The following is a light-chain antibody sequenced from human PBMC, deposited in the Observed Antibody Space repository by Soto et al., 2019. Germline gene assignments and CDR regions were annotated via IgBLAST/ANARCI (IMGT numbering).Light chain of an antibody. CDR1: SYDVGGYNY. J-gene: IGLJ3*02. CDR3: SSYTSSTTLVV. V-gene: IGLV2-14*03. CDR2: DVS. Sequence: QSALTQPASVSGSPRQSITISCTGTSYDVGGYNYVSWYQQHPGKAPQLLIYDVSNRPSGVSNRFSGSKSGNTASLTISGLQAEDEADYYCSSYTSSTTLVVFGGGTQLTVL.